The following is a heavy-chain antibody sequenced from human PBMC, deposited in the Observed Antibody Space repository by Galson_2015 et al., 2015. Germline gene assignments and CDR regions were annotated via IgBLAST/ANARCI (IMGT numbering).Heavy chain of an antibody. V-gene: IGHV3-66*01. CDR1: GFTVSSNY. CDR2: VYSGGST. CDR3: ARDIGYWYFDL. J-gene: IGHJ2*01. Sequence: SLRLSCAASGFTVSSNYMSWVRQAPGKGLEWVSVVYSGGSTYYADSVKGRFTISRDNSKNTLYLQMNSLRAEDTAVYYCARDIGYWYFDLWGRGTLVTVSS. D-gene: IGHD3-10*01.